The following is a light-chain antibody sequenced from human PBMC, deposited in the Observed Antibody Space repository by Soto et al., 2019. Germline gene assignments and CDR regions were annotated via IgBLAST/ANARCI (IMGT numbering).Light chain of an antibody. J-gene: IGKJ1*01. CDR3: QHYNSYPEA. CDR2: RAS. CDR1: QTRSSW. V-gene: IGKV1-5*03. Sequence: EIQMTPSPSTLSVSVGDRVTITCRASQTRSSWLAWYQQKPGKAPKRLSYRASTSKRGFPSRFSGSGSGTGFTLTISRLQPGDFATYYCQHYNSYPEAFGQGTKVDIK.